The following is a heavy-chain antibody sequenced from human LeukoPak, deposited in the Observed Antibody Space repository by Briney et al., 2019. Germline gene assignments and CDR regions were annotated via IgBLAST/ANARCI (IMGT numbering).Heavy chain of an antibody. CDR1: GGSFSGYY. Sequence: PSETLSLTCAVYGGSFSGYYWSWIRQPPGKGLEWIGEINHRGSTNYNPSLKSRVTISVDTSKNQFSLKLSPVTVADTAVYYCARHFAYSSSSNFDYWGQGSLVTVSS. D-gene: IGHD6-6*01. V-gene: IGHV4-34*01. CDR2: INHRGST. J-gene: IGHJ4*02. CDR3: ARHFAYSSSSNFDY.